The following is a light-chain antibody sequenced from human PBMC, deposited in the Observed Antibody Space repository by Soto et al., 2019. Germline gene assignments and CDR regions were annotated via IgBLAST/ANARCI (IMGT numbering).Light chain of an antibody. CDR3: QYYNDYCWT. V-gene: IGKV1-5*03. CDR2: ETS. Sequence: DIQLTQSPSTLSASVGDRVTITCRASQTISSWLAWYQQKPGKAPNLVIYETSNFESGVPSRFSGSGPGTGFTLGISSLQPDDFAPYYCQYYNDYCWTFGQGTKVEIK. J-gene: IGKJ1*01. CDR1: QTISSW.